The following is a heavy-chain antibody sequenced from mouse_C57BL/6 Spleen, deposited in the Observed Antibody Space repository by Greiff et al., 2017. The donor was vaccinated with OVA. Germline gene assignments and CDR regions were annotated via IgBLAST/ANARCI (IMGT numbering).Heavy chain of an antibody. CDR1: GYTFTSYW. CDR3: ARRGGSSPFDY. CDR2: IHPNSGST. D-gene: IGHD1-1*01. Sequence: VQLQQPGAELVKPGASVKLSCKASGYTFTSYWMHWVKQRPGQGLEWIGMIHPNSGSTNYNEKFKSKATLTVDKSSSTAYMQLSSLTSDASAVFYCARRGGSSPFDYWGQGTTLTVSS. J-gene: IGHJ2*01. V-gene: IGHV1-64*01.